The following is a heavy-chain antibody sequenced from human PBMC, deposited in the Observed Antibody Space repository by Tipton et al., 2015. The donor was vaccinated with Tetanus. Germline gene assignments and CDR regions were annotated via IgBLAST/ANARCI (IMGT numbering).Heavy chain of an antibody. V-gene: IGHV3-74*01. Sequence: SLRLSCAASGFTFSSFWMHWVRQVPGKGLVSVACINDVGTETDYADSVTGRFSISRDDAKNTLYLQMNSLTADDTAVYYCVRGSSQWRGIDYWGQGTLVTVSS. D-gene: IGHD6-19*01. CDR3: VRGSSQWRGIDY. CDR1: GFTFSSFW. J-gene: IGHJ4*02. CDR2: INDVGTET.